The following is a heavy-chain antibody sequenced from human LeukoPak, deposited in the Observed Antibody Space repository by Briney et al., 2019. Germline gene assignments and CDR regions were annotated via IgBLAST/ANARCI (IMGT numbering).Heavy chain of an antibody. Sequence: GGSLRLSCAASGFTCSSYAMSWVRQAPGKGLEWVSAISGSGGSTYYADSVKGRFTISRDNSKNTLYLQMNSLRAEDTAVYYCAKAVRPDILTGYFPFDYWGQGTLVTVSS. CDR1: GFTCSSYA. J-gene: IGHJ4*02. CDR2: ISGSGGST. D-gene: IGHD3-9*01. V-gene: IGHV3-23*01. CDR3: AKAVRPDILTGYFPFDY.